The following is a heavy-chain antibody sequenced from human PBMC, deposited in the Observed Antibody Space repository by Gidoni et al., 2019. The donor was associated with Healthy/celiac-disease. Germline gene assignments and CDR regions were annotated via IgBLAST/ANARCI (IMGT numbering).Heavy chain of an antibody. V-gene: IGHV3-21*01. D-gene: IGHD3-22*01. CDR3: ARDQQTYYYDSSGYYLLAGYYFDY. CDR2: ISSSSSYI. CDR1: GFTFSSYS. J-gene: IGHJ4*02. Sequence: EVQLVESGGGLVKPGGSLRLSCAASGFTFSSYSMNWVRQAPGKGLEWVSSISSSSSYIYYADSVKGRFTISRDNAKNSLYLQMNSLRAEDTAVYYCARDQQTYYYDSSGYYLLAGYYFDYWGQGTLVTVSS.